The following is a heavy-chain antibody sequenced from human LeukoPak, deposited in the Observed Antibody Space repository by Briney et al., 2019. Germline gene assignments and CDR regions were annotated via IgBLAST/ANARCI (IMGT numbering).Heavy chain of an antibody. CDR3: ARHFGSGSYYQPNDY. V-gene: IGHV4-39*01. CDR1: GGSISSSSYY. J-gene: IGHJ4*02. D-gene: IGHD3-10*01. Sequence: PSETLSLTCTVSGGSISSSSYYWGWIRQPPGKGLEWIGTISYSGSTYHNPSLKSRVTISVDTSKNQFSLKLSSVTAADTAVYYCARHFGSGSYYQPNDYWGQGTLVTVSS. CDR2: ISYSGST.